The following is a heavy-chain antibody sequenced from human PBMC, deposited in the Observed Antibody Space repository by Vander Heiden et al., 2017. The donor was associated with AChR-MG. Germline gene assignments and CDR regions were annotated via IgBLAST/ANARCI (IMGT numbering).Heavy chain of an antibody. CDR2: ISGSGGST. V-gene: IGHV3-23*01. D-gene: IGHD3-3*01. CDR3: AKVIGHYDFWSGYYIGWFDP. J-gene: IGHJ5*02. CDR1: GFTFSSYA. Sequence: EVQPLESGGGLVQPGGSLRLSWAASGFTFSSYAMSWVRQAPGKGREWVSAISGSGGSTYYADSVKGRFTISRDNSKNTLYLQMNSLRAEDTAVYYCAKVIGHYDFWSGYYIGWFDPWGQGTLVTVSS.